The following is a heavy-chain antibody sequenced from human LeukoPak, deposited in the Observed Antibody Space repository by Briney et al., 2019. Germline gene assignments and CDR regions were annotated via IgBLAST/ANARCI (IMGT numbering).Heavy chain of an antibody. CDR2: IYNSGST. CDR1: GGSISSYY. D-gene: IGHD3-22*01. Sequence: SETLSLTCTISGGSISSYYWSWIRQSPGKGLEWIGYIYNSGSTNYNPSLKSRVTLSVDTSKNQVSLRLSSVTAADTAVYYCARAPPPFYYYDSSGYFDYWGQGTLVTVSS. CDR3: ARAPPPFYYYDSSGYFDY. J-gene: IGHJ4*02. V-gene: IGHV4-59*01.